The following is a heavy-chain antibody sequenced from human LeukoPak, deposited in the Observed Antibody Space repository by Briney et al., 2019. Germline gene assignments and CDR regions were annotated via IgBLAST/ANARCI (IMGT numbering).Heavy chain of an antibody. J-gene: IGHJ4*02. CDR3: ARDGVSTTPDFDY. D-gene: IGHD2-8*01. V-gene: IGHV1-2*02. CDR2: IYPNSGAT. CDR1: GYTFTAYY. Sequence: GASVKVSCKTSGYTFTAYYMYWLRQAPGQGLECMGWIYPNSGATGYAQNFQGRVTMTRDTSVSTICMELSRLRSDDTVVYYCARDGVSTTPDFDYWGQGTLVTVSS.